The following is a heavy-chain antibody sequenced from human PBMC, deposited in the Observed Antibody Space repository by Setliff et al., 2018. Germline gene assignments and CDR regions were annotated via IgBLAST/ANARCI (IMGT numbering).Heavy chain of an antibody. CDR1: GGSFSGHY. V-gene: IGHV4-34*01. D-gene: IGHD3-22*01. CDR3: ARGPRFDYESPTYRRRFDP. CDR2: INHRGTT. J-gene: IGHJ5*02. Sequence: LPETLSLTCAVSGGSFSGHYWNWIRQAPGKGLEWIGEINHRGTTSYTPSLKGRVTISVDTSKNLFSLKLSSVTAADTAVYFCARGPRFDYESPTYRRRFDPWGQGTAVTVSS.